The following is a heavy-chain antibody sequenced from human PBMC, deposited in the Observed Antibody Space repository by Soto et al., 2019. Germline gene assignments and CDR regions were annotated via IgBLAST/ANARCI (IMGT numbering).Heavy chain of an antibody. CDR1: GFTFSSYA. D-gene: IGHD1-26*01. CDR3: ANQLPRELLRGYFNY. V-gene: IGHV3-23*01. Sequence: EVQLLESGGGLVQPGGSLRLSCAASGFTFSSYAMSWVRQAPGKGLEWVSAISGSGGSTYYADSVKGLFTISRDNSKNTLYLQMNSLRAEDTAVYYCANQLPRELLRGYFNYWGQGTLVTVSS. J-gene: IGHJ4*02. CDR2: ISGSGGST.